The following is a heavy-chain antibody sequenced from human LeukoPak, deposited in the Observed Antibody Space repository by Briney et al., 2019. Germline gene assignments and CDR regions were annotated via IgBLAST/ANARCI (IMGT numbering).Heavy chain of an antibody. J-gene: IGHJ4*02. Sequence: PGGSLRLSCAASGFTFSSYAMSWVRQAPGKGLEWVSAISGSGGSTYYADSVKGRFTIPRDNSKNTLYLQMNSLRAEDTAVYYCAKDSAAAGNFDYWGQGTLVTVSS. CDR1: GFTFSSYA. D-gene: IGHD6-13*01. V-gene: IGHV3-23*01. CDR3: AKDSAAAGNFDY. CDR2: ISGSGGST.